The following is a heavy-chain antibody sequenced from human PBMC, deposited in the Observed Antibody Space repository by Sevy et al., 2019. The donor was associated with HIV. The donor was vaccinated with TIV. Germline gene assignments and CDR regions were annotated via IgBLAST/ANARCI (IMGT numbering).Heavy chain of an antibody. Sequence: ASVKVSCKASGYTFTGYYMHWVRQAPGQGLEWMGRINPNSGGTNYAQKFQGRVTMTRDTSISTAYMELRRLRSDDTAVYYCARDKRVYSKWGYYYGMDVWGQGTTVTVSS. CDR2: INPNSGGT. V-gene: IGHV1-2*06. CDR3: ARDKRVYSKWGYYYGMDV. D-gene: IGHD4-4*01. J-gene: IGHJ6*02. CDR1: GYTFTGYY.